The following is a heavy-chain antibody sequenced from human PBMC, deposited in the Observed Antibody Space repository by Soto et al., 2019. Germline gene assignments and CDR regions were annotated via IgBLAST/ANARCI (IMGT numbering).Heavy chain of an antibody. CDR1: GFTFSTYA. CDR2: ISGSGGST. CDR3: AKGRAPSGWYPPYYYGMDV. V-gene: IGHV3-23*01. J-gene: IGHJ6*02. Sequence: EVQLLESGGGLVQPGGSLRLSCAASGFTFSTYAMSWVRQAPGKGLEWVSSISGSGGSTLYADSVKGRITISRDNSKNTLYLQMNRLRAEDTAVYYCAKGRAPSGWYPPYYYGMDVWGLGTTVTASS. D-gene: IGHD6-19*01.